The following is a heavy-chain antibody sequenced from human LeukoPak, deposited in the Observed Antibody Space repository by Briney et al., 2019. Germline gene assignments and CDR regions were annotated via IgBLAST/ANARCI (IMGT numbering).Heavy chain of an antibody. J-gene: IGHJ4*02. V-gene: IGHV3-7*03. D-gene: IGHD3-10*01. CDR1: GFTFSDYW. CDR3: AKSILVRGVGDY. CDR2: IKQDGSDK. Sequence: GESLRLSCVASGFTFSDYWMTWVRQAPGKGLEWVANIKQDGSDKKYVDSVKGRFTISRDNAKNSLYLQMNSLRAEDTAVYYCAKSILVRGVGDYWGQGTLVTVSS.